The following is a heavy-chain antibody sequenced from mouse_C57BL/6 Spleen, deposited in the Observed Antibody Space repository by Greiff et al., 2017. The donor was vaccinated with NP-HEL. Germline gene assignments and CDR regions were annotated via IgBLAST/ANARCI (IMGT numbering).Heavy chain of an antibody. J-gene: IGHJ4*01. Sequence: VQGVESGPGLVAPSQSLSITCTVSGFSLTSYGVHWVRQPPGKGLEWLVVIWSDGSTTYNSALKSRLSISKDNSKSQVFLKMNSLQTDDTAMYYCARHWDGYYDAMDYWGQGTSVTVSS. CDR2: IWSDGST. V-gene: IGHV2-6-1*01. CDR1: GFSLTSYG. CDR3: ARHWDGYYDAMDY. D-gene: IGHD2-3*01.